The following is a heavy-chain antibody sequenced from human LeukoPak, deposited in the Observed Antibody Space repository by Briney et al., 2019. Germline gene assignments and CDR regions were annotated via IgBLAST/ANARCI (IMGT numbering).Heavy chain of an antibody. D-gene: IGHD3-3*01. CDR3: ARTNSIFSMDY. Sequence: GGSLRLSCAASGFTFSSYSMNWVRQAPGKGLEWVSSISSSSNNIYYADSVKGRFTTSRDNAKKSLYLQMNSLRAEDTAVYYCARTNSIFSMDYWGRGTLVTVSS. J-gene: IGHJ4*02. CDR2: ISSSSNNI. V-gene: IGHV3-21*01. CDR1: GFTFSSYS.